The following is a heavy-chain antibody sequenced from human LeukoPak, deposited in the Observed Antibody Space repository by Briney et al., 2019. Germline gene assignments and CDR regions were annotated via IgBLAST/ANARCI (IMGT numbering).Heavy chain of an antibody. D-gene: IGHD6-13*01. CDR3: ARDGYSSSWYSFSRWSPFDY. CDR2: INPNSGGT. V-gene: IGHV1-2*02. J-gene: IGHJ4*02. Sequence: ASAKVSCKASGYTFTGYYMHWVRQAPGQGLEWMGWINPNSGGTNYAQKFQGRVTMTRDTSISTAYMELSRLRSDDTAVYYCARDGYSSSWYSFSRWSPFDYWGQGTLVTVSS. CDR1: GYTFTGYY.